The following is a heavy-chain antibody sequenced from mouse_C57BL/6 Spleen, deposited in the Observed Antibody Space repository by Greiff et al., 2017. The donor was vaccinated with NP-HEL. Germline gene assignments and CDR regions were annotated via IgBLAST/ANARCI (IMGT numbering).Heavy chain of an antibody. Sequence: QVQLQQPGAELVMPGASVKLSCKASGYTFTSYWMHWVKQRPGQGLEWIGEIDPSDSYANYNQKFKGKSTLTVDKSSSTAYMQLSSLTSEDSAVYYCARSRITLDYWGQGTTLTVSS. CDR3: ARSRITLDY. CDR1: GYTFTSYW. J-gene: IGHJ2*01. V-gene: IGHV1-69*01. D-gene: IGHD2-4*01. CDR2: IDPSDSYA.